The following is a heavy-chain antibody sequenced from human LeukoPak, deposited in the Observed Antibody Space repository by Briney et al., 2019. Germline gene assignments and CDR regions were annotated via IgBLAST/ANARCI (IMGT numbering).Heavy chain of an antibody. V-gene: IGHV3-21*01. CDR3: ARVLYYYGSGSYFDY. D-gene: IGHD3-10*01. CDR2: ISSSSSSYI. Sequence: GGSLRLSCAASGFTFSSYSMNWVRQAPGKGLEWVSSISSSSSSYIYYADSVKGQFTISRDNAKSTLYLQMNSLRAEDTAVYYCARVLYYYGSGSYFDYWGQGTLVTVSS. CDR1: GFTFSSYS. J-gene: IGHJ4*02.